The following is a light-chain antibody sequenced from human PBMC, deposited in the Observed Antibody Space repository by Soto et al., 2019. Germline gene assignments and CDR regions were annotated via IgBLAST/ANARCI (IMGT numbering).Light chain of an antibody. CDR1: QSVSSN. Sequence: EIVMTQSTATLSVSPGERATLSCRASQSVSSNLAWYQQKPGQAPRLLIYGASTRATGIPVRFSGSGSGTEFTLTISSLQSEDFAVYYCQQYNNWPLFTFGPGTKVDIK. CDR2: GAS. V-gene: IGKV3-15*01. J-gene: IGKJ3*01. CDR3: QQYNNWPLFT.